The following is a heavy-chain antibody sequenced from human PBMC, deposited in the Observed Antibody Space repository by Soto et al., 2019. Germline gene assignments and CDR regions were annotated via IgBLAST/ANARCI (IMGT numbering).Heavy chain of an antibody. J-gene: IGHJ6*02. CDR2: IAYDGNEK. Sequence: QVQLVESGGGVVQPGTSLRLSSGVSGFTFKTHAMHWVRQAPGKGLEWMAVIAYDGNEKFYADSVKGRFTISRDNSKNALYLQINTLRNEHTAVYYCGKDVGDYVPYYYGVDVWGQGTTVTVSS. D-gene: IGHD1-26*01. CDR3: GKDVGDYVPYYYGVDV. V-gene: IGHV3-30*18. CDR1: GFTFKTHA.